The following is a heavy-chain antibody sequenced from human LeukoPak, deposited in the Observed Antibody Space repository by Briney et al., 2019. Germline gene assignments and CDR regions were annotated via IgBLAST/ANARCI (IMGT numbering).Heavy chain of an antibody. CDR3: ARDQQWLAAAPYGMDV. V-gene: IGHV1-18*01. D-gene: IGHD6-19*01. Sequence: ASVKVSCKASGYTFTSYGISWVRQAPGQGLEWMGWISAYNGNTNYAQKLQGRVTMTTDTSTSTAYMELRSPRSDDTAVYYCARDQQWLAAAPYGMDVWGQGTTVTVSS. CDR2: ISAYNGNT. CDR1: GYTFTSYG. J-gene: IGHJ6*02.